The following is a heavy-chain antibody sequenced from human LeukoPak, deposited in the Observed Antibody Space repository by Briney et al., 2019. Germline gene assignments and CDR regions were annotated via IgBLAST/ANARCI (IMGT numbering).Heavy chain of an antibody. J-gene: IGHJ3*02. CDR1: GFTFSSYA. Sequence: GGSLRLSCAASGFTFSSYAMHWVRQAPGKGLEYVSAISSNGGSTYYANSVKGRFTISRDNSKNTLYLQMGSLRAEDMAVYYCARVGYYGSGSYYSWDDAFDIWGQGTMVTVSS. CDR3: ARVGYYGSGSYYSWDDAFDI. D-gene: IGHD3-10*01. CDR2: ISSNGGST. V-gene: IGHV3-64*01.